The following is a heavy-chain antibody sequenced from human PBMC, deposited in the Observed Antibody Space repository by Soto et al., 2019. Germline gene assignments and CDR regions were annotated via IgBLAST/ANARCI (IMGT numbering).Heavy chain of an antibody. V-gene: IGHV3-43*01. CDR2: ISWDGGST. J-gene: IGHJ2*01. CDR3: AKDGTERLRGRSWYFDL. Sequence: EVQLVESGGVVVQPGGSLRLSCAASGFTFDDYTMHWVRQAPGKGLEWVSLISWDGGSTYYADSVKGRFTISRDNSKNSLYLQMNSPRTEDTALYYCAKDGTERLRGRSWYFDLWGRGTLVTVSS. CDR1: GFTFDDYT. D-gene: IGHD4-17*01.